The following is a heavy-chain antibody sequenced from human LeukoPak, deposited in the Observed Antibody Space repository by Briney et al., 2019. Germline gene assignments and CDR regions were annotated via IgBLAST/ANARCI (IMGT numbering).Heavy chain of an antibody. D-gene: IGHD5-12*01. CDR1: GFTFNRYS. Sequence: GGSLRLSCLASGFTFNRYSMKWVRQAPGKGLEWVSSISGSSNDKHYIDSVKGRFTIPRDNAKNSLFLQMNSLRAEDTAVYYCVRAEGSSGSSEYFQHWGQGTLVTVSS. CDR2: ISGSSNDK. J-gene: IGHJ1*01. V-gene: IGHV3-21*01. CDR3: VRAEGSSGSSEYFQH.